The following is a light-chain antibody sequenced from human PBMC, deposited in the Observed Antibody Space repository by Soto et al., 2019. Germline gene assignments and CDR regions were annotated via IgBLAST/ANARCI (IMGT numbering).Light chain of an antibody. J-gene: IGKJ2*01. CDR2: AAS. CDR1: QTISTH. V-gene: IGKV1-39*01. Sequence: DLQMTQSPSSLSASVRDRVTITCRASQTISTHLNWYQQKPGKAPKLLIYAASTLQSGVPSRFSGSGSGTDFTLTINSLQPEDFATYYCQQSLTTPYTFGQGTKLEIK. CDR3: QQSLTTPYT.